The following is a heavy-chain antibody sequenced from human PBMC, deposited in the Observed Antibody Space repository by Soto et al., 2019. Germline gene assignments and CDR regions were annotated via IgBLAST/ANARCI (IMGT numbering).Heavy chain of an antibody. D-gene: IGHD3-10*01. V-gene: IGHV3-23*01. CDR1: GFTFSSNA. CDR2: VSGDGYAS. J-gene: IGHJ4*03. Sequence: EVRLLESGGGLVQPGGSLRLSCAGSGFTFSSNAMSWVRQAPGKGLEWVSSVSGDGYASDYADSVKGRFTVSRHNSKNTPYLPMNSLRAEDTAVYYCAKRHYYGSGSFALATWGQGTLVTVSS. CDR3: AKRHYYGSGSFALAT.